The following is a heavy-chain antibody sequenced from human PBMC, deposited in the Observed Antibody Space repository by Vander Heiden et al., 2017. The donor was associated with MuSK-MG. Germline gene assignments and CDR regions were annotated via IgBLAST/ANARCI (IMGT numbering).Heavy chain of an antibody. CDR1: GGSFSGYY. CDR3: ARLSITIFGVVIMGMYYFDY. J-gene: IGHJ4*02. V-gene: IGHV4-34*01. CDR2: INHSGST. D-gene: IGHD3-3*01. Sequence: QVQLQQWGAGLLKPSETLSLTCAVHGGSFSGYYWSWIRQPPGKGLEWIGEINHSGSTNYNPSLKSRVTISVDTSKNQFSLKLSSVTAADTAVYYCARLSITIFGVVIMGMYYFDYWGQGTLVTVSS.